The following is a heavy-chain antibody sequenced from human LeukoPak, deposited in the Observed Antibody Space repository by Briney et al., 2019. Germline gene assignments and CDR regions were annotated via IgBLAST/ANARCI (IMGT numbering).Heavy chain of an antibody. CDR1: GGSISSYY. CDR3: AREDSSWYRASNWFDP. CDR2: IYYSGST. J-gene: IGHJ5*02. D-gene: IGHD6-13*01. V-gene: IGHV4-59*12. Sequence: SETLSLTCTVSGGSISSYYWSWIRQPPGKGLEWIGYIYYSGSTNYNPSLKSRVTISVDTSKNQFSLKLSSVTAADTAVYYCAREDSSWYRASNWFDPWGQGTLVTVSS.